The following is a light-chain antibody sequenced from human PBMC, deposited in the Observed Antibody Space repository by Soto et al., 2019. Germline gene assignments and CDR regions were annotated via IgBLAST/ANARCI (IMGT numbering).Light chain of an antibody. CDR3: QQYGTSPRT. V-gene: IGKV3-20*01. CDR2: GAS. CDR1: QSVRSSF. J-gene: IGKJ1*01. Sequence: EIVLTQSPGTLSLSPGERATLSCKASQSVRSSFLAWYQQKAGQSPRLLIYGASTRATGIPDRFSGSGSETDFTLTISGLEPEDFAVYYCQQYGTSPRTFGQGTKVEVK.